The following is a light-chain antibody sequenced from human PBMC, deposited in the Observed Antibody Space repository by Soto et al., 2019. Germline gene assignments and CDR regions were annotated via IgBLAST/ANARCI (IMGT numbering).Light chain of an antibody. CDR1: SGSIASRY. Sequence: NFMLTQPHSVSESPGKTVTISCTRSSGSIASRYVQWYQQRPGSAPTTVIYEDNQRPSGVPDRFAGSIDSSSNSASLTIFGLKTEDEADYYCGAWDDSLNGHVVFGGGTKLTVL. CDR2: EDN. J-gene: IGLJ2*01. V-gene: IGLV6-57*04. CDR3: GAWDDSLNGHVV.